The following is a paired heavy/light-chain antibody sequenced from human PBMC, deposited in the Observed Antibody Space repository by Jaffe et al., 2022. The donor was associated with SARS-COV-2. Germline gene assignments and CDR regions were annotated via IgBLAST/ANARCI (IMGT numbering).Light chain of an antibody. V-gene: IGLV4-69*01. Sequence: QLVLTQSPSASASLGASVKLTCTLSSGHSTYAIAWHQQQPEKGPRYLMRVNSDGSHNKGDGIPDRFSGSSSGAERYLTISSLQSEDEADYYCQTWDTAMAFGGGTKLTVL. CDR2: VNSDGSH. CDR3: QTWDTAMA. CDR1: SGHSTYA. J-gene: IGLJ2*01.
Heavy chain of an antibody. CDR3: ARLPLDGNIDY. Sequence: QLQLQESGPGLVKSSETLSLTCTVSGASISTSSYYWGWIRQPPGKGLEWIASIYYIGNTYHNPSLRSRVTISVDTSKNQFSLRLSSVTAADTSVYYCARLPLDGNIDYWGQGTLVTVSS. J-gene: IGHJ4*02. CDR2: IYYIGNT. CDR1: GASISTSSYY. V-gene: IGHV4-39*01.